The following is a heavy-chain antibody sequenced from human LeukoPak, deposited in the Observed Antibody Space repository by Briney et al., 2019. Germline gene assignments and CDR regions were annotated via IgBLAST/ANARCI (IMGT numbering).Heavy chain of an antibody. CDR1: GGSISSYC. J-gene: IGHJ4*02. Sequence: SETLSLTCTVSGGSISSYCWSWIRQPPGKGLEWIGYIYYSGSTNYNPSLKSRVTISVDTSKNQFSLKLSSVTAADTAVYYCARTTDSSSWYRGLWGQGTLVTVSS. D-gene: IGHD6-13*01. CDR2: IYYSGST. V-gene: IGHV4-59*08. CDR3: ARTTDSSSWYRGL.